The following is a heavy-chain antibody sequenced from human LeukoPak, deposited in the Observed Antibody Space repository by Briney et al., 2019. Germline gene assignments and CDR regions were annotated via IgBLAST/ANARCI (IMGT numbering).Heavy chain of an antibody. CDR1: GFTFSSYE. D-gene: IGHD3-9*01. Sequence: GGSLRLSCAASGFTFSSYEMNWVRQAPGKGLEWLSYISSSGTTIYYADSVKGRFTISRDNAKNSLYLQMNSLRAEDTAIYYCASDILTGYYMFDYWGQGTLVTVSS. CDR3: ASDILTGYYMFDY. CDR2: ISSSGTTI. J-gene: IGHJ4*02. V-gene: IGHV3-48*03.